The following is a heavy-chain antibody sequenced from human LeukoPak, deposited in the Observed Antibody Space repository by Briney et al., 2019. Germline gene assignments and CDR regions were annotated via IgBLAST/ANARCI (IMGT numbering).Heavy chain of an antibody. Sequence: GGTLRLSCAASGFTFSSYAMSWVRQAPGKGLEWVSAISGSGGSTYYADSVKGRFTISRDNSKNTLYLQMSSLRAEDTAIYYCAKVGGKSWIQLWSDYWGQGTLVTVSS. J-gene: IGHJ4*02. V-gene: IGHV3-23*01. CDR3: AKVGGKSWIQLWSDY. CDR2: ISGSGGST. D-gene: IGHD5-18*01. CDR1: GFTFSSYA.